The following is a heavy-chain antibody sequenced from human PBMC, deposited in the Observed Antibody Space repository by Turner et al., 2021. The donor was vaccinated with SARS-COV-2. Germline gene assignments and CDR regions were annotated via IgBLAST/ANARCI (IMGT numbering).Heavy chain of an antibody. V-gene: IGHV1-24*01. Sequence: QVQLVQSGAEVQKPGASVKVSCKISGYTLTELSMYWVRQAPGKGLEWMGGFDPEDGETIYAQNFQGRVTMTEDTSTDTAYMDLSSLRSEDTAVYFCATGYQLRVNWFDPWGQGTLVTVSS. D-gene: IGHD2-2*01. CDR1: GYTLTELS. J-gene: IGHJ5*02. CDR3: ATGYQLRVNWFDP. CDR2: FDPEDGET.